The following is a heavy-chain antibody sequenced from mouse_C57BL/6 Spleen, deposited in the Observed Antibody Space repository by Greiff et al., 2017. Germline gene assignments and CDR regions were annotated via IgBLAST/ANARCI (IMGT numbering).Heavy chain of an antibody. CDR1: GYSFTGYY. D-gene: IGHD1-1*01. J-gene: IGHJ1*03. CDR2: INPSTGGT. CDR3: SRGYGGSYGYFDV. V-gene: IGHV1-42*01. Sequence: EVQLQQSGPELVKPGASVKISCKASGYSFTGYYMNWVKQSPEKSLEWIGEINPSTGGTTYNQKFKGKATLTVDKSSSTAYMQLKSLTSEDSAVYYCSRGYGGSYGYFDVWGKGTTVTVSS.